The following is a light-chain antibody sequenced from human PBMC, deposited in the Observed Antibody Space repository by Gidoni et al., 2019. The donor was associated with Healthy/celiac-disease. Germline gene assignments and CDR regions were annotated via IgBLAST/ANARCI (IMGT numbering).Light chain of an antibody. Sequence: SYELTQPPSVSVSPGQTARLTCSGDALPKQYAYWYQQKPGQAPVLVIYKDSERPSGIPERFSGSSSGKTVTLTISGVQAEDEADYYCQSADSSGTYVFGGGTKLTVL. CDR1: ALPKQY. V-gene: IGLV3-25*03. J-gene: IGLJ2*01. CDR2: KDS. CDR3: QSADSSGTYV.